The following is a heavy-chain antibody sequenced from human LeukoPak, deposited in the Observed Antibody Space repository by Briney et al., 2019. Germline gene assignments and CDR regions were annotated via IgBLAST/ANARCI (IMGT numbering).Heavy chain of an antibody. Sequence: ASVKVSCKASGYTFTGYYMHWVRQAPGQGLEWMGWINPNSGGTNYAQKFQGRVTMTRDTSISTAYMELSRLRSDDTAVYYCARARITMVRSFGRYMDVWGKGTTVTVSS. D-gene: IGHD3-10*01. CDR2: INPNSGGT. J-gene: IGHJ6*03. V-gene: IGHV1-2*02. CDR1: GYTFTGYY. CDR3: ARARITMVRSFGRYMDV.